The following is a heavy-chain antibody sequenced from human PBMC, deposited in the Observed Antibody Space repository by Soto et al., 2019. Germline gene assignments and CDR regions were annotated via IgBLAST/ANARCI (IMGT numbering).Heavy chain of an antibody. Sequence: NPGGSLRLSCAASGFTFSSYSMNWVRQAPGKGLEWVSSISSSSSYIYYADSVKGRFTISRDNAKNSLYLQMNSLRAEDTAVYYCARVSGYSYGPGTYWGQGTLVTVSS. CDR2: ISSSSSYI. D-gene: IGHD5-18*01. J-gene: IGHJ4*02. CDR3: ARVSGYSYGPGTY. CDR1: GFTFSSYS. V-gene: IGHV3-21*01.